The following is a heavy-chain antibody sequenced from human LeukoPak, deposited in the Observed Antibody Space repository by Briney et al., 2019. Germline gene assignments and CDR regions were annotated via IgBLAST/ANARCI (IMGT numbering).Heavy chain of an antibody. J-gene: IGHJ4*02. D-gene: IGHD6-6*01. Sequence: SETLSLTCTVSGGSISSGGHYWSWIRQPPGKGLEWIGYIYYSGSTYYNPSLKSRVTISVDRSKNQFSLKLSSVTAADTAVYYCARSPEYSSSWPQYYFDYWGQGTLVTVSS. CDR1: GGSISSGGHY. CDR2: IYYSGST. CDR3: ARSPEYSSSWPQYYFDY. V-gene: IGHV4-30-2*01.